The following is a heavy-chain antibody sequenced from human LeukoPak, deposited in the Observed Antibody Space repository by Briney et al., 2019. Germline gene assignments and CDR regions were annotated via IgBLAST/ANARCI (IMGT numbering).Heavy chain of an antibody. CDR2: ISGSGFTT. Sequence: GGSLRLSPAASGFTFSSYGMSWVRQAPGKGLEWVSSISGSGFTTYYADSVKGRFTFSRDNSKNTLHLQVNSLRVEDTAIYYCAKLLGVAVDFGFWGQRTLVTVSS. CDR1: GFTFSSYG. CDR3: AKLLGVAVDFGF. V-gene: IGHV3-23*01. D-gene: IGHD6-19*01. J-gene: IGHJ4*02.